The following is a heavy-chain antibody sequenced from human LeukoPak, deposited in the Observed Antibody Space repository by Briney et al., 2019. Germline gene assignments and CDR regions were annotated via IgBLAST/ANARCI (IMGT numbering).Heavy chain of an antibody. CDR1: GGTFSSYA. D-gene: IGHD1-26*01. CDR3: ASFPRGATGAFDI. V-gene: IGHV1-69*05. J-gene: IGHJ3*02. CDR2: IIPIFGTA. Sequence: SVKVSCKASGGTFSSYAISWVRQAPGQGLEWMGRIIPIFGTANYAQKFQGRVTITTDESTSTAYMELSSLRSEDTAAYYCASFPRGATGAFDIWGQGTMVTVSS.